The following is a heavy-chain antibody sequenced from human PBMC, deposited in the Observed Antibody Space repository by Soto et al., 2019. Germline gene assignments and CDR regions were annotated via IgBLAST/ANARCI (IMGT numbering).Heavy chain of an antibody. D-gene: IGHD3-22*01. CDR2: ISAYNGNT. J-gene: IGHJ4*02. CDR3: ASSFLGVSHSRFPFDY. V-gene: IGHV1-18*04. Sequence: VASVKVSCKASGYTFTSYGISWVRQAPGQGLEWMGWISAYNGNTNYAQKLQGRVTMTTDTSTSTAYMELRSLSSDDTAVYYCASSFLGVSHSRFPFDYWGQGTLVTVSS. CDR1: GYTFTSYG.